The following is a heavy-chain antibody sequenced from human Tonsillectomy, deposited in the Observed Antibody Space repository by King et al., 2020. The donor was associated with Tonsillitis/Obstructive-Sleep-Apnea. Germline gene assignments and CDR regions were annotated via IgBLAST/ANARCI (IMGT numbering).Heavy chain of an antibody. CDR3: ARDLSSYGDYVGYDY. J-gene: IGHJ4*02. D-gene: IGHD4-17*01. Sequence: VQLVESGAEAKKPGASVKVSCKASGYTFTSYYMHWVRQAPGQGLQWMGIINPSGGTTNYAQRFQGRVTMNRDTSTSTVYMELSSLRSEDTAVYYCARDLSSYGDYVGYDYWGQGTLVTVSS. CDR2: INPSGGTT. V-gene: IGHV1-46*01. CDR1: GYTFTSYY.